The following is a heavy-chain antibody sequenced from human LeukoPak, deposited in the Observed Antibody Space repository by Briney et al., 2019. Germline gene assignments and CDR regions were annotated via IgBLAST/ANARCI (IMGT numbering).Heavy chain of an antibody. D-gene: IGHD1-1*01. CDR1: GYTFISYY. CDR2: INPKTGSK. J-gene: IGHJ4*02. CDR3: ARHSLPGTTPFDY. V-gene: IGHV1-46*01. Sequence: ASVKVSCKASGYTFISYYVHWVRQVPGQGLEWMGIINPKTGSKTYPQTFQGRVTMTRDTSTSTVYMELSSLESEDTALYYCARHSLPGTTPFDYWGQGTLVTVS.